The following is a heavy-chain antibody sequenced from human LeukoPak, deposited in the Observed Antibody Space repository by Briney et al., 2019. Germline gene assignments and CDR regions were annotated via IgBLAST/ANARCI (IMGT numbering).Heavy chain of an antibody. J-gene: IGHJ4*02. CDR1: GFTFSSYG. Sequence: GGSLRLSCAASGFTFSSYGMSWVRQAPGKGLEWVSYISSSGSTIYYADSVKGRFTISRDNAQNSLYLQMNSLRVEDTAVYYCAMDSYGPDDYWGQGTLVTVSS. CDR3: AMDSYGPDDY. D-gene: IGHD5-18*01. V-gene: IGHV3-48*04. CDR2: ISSSGSTI.